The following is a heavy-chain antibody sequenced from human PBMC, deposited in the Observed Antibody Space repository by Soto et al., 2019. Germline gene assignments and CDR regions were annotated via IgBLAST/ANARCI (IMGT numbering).Heavy chain of an antibody. J-gene: IGHJ6*02. CDR3: ARLPKRSGYYYYYGMDV. D-gene: IGHD2-15*01. Sequence: PGESLKISCKGSGYSFTSYWISWVRQMPGKGLEWMGRIDPSDSYTNYSPSFQGHVTISADKSISTAYLQWSSLKASDTAMYYCARLPKRSGYYYYYGMDVWGQGTTVTVSS. CDR2: IDPSDSYT. V-gene: IGHV5-10-1*01. CDR1: GYSFTSYW.